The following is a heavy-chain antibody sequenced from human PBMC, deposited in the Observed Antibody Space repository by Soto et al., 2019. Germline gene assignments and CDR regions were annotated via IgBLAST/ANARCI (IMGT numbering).Heavy chain of an antibody. V-gene: IGHV4-34*01. D-gene: IGHD2-2*02. CDR3: ARGLENIPLWV. J-gene: IGHJ6*02. CDR1: GGSFSGYY. CDR2: INHSGST. Sequence: QVQLQQWGAGLLKPSETLSLTCAVYGGSFSGYYWSWIRQPPGKGLEWIGEINHSGSTNYNPSLKSRVTISVDTSKNQSSLKLSSVTAADTAVYYCARGLENIPLWVWGQGTTVTVSS.